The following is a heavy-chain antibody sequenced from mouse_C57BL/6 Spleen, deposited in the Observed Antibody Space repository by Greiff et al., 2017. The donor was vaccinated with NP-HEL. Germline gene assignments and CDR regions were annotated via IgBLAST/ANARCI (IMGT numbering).Heavy chain of an antibody. D-gene: IGHD1-1*01. CDR1: GYTFTSYW. V-gene: IGHV1-69*01. CDR2: IDPSASYT. Sequence: QVQLQQPGAELVMPGASVKLSCKASGYTFTSYWMHWVKQRPGQGLEWIGEIDPSASYTNYNQKFKGKSTLTADKSSSTAYMQLSSLTSEDSAVYYCARNYGSSPHDYAMDYWGQGTSVTVSS. CDR3: ARNYGSSPHDYAMDY. J-gene: IGHJ4*01.